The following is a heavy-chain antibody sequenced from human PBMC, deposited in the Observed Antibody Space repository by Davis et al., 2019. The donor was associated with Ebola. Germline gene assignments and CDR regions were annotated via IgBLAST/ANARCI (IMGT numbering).Heavy chain of an antibody. CDR2: IYYSGST. CDR3: ARGGTTVTTLVTYYRV. CDR1: GGSISSYY. Sequence: SETLSLTCTASGGSISSYYWSWIRQPPGKGLEWIGYIYYSGSTNYNPSLKSRVTISVDTSKNQFSLKLSSVTAADTAVYYCARGGTTVTTLVTYYRVWGQGTLVTVSS. J-gene: IGHJ4*02. V-gene: IGHV4-59*01. D-gene: IGHD4-11*01.